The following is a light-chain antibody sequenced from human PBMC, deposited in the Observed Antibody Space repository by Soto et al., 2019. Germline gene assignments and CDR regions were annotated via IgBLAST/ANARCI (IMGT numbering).Light chain of an antibody. J-gene: IGLJ1*01. CDR2: GNS. CDR1: SSNIGAGYD. CDR3: QSYDSSMSGYG. Sequence: QSVLTQPPSVSGAPGQRVTISCTGSSSNIGAGYDVHWYQQLPGTAPKLLIYGNSNRPSGVPDRFSGSKSGTSASLAITGLQAEDEADYYCQSYDSSMSGYGFGTG. V-gene: IGLV1-40*01.